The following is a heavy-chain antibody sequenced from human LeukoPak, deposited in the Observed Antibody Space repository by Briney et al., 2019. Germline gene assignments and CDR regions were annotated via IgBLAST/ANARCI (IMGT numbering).Heavy chain of an antibody. CDR2: ISSSSSYI. V-gene: IGHV3-21*04. J-gene: IGHJ4*02. Sequence: GGSLRLSCAASGFTFSSYSMNWVRQAPGKGLEWVSSISSSSSYIYYADSVKGRFTISRDNSKNTLYLQMNSLRAEDTAVYYCAKDRVEMATIAYWGQGTLVTVSS. CDR1: GFTFSSYS. D-gene: IGHD5-24*01. CDR3: AKDRVEMATIAY.